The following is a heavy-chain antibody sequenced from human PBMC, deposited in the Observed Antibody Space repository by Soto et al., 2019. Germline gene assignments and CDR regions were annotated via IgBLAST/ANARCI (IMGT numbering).Heavy chain of an antibody. CDR1: GGSFSSGAYS. CDR2: IYHTGST. CDR3: ARHLLGDRTHCFDY. V-gene: IGHV4-30-2*01. D-gene: IGHD3-16*01. J-gene: IGHJ4*02. Sequence: QLQLQASGSGLVKPSQTLSLTCSVSGGSFSSGAYSWSWLRQPPGKGLEWLGYIYHTGSTFYHPSLNERVTISVDRSKNQLSLNVTSVTAADTAVYYCARHLLGDRTHCFDYWGQGVLVTVSS.